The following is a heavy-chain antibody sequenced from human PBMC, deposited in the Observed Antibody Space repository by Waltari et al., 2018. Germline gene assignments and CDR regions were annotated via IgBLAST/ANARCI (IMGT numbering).Heavy chain of an antibody. D-gene: IGHD1-26*01. V-gene: IGHV3-48*03. CDR1: GFTFSSYE. J-gene: IGHJ6*02. CDR3: ARRLESWELLRHYYYGMDV. Sequence: EVQLVESGGGLVQPGGSLRLSCAASGFTFSSYEMNWVRQAPGKGLEWVSYISSSGSTIYYADSWKGRFTISRDNAKNSLYLQMNSLRAEDTAVYYCARRLESWELLRHYYYGMDVWGQGTTVTVSS. CDR2: ISSSGSTI.